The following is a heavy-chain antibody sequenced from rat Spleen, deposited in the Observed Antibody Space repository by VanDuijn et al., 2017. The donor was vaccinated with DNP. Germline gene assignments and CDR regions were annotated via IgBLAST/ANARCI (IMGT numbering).Heavy chain of an antibody. V-gene: IGHV2-16*01. D-gene: IGHD1-2*01. Sequence: QVQLKESGPGLVQPSQTLSLTCTVSGFSLINYGVCWVRQAPVKGLEWIGAIWSGGSTDYNSALKSRLTISRDTSKSQVLLKMNSLQTEDTAMYSCARFPPGYSSYRDWHLDFWGPGTMVTVSS. CDR3: ARFPPGYSSYRDWHLDF. CDR1: GFSLINYG. CDR2: IWSGGST. J-gene: IGHJ1*01.